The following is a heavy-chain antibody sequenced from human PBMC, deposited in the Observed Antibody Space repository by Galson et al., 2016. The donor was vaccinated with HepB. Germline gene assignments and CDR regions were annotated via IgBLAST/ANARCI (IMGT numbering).Heavy chain of an antibody. V-gene: IGHV1-18*04. CDR3: ARNGTMYCSSSSCSGDAFDI. J-gene: IGHJ3*02. CDR2: ISPYNSVT. CDR1: GYTFTSYG. Sequence: SVKVSCKASGYTFTSYGFSWVRQASGQGLEWMGWISPYNSVTHYAQQFQGRVTMTTDTATSTAYMEVTSLRSDDTAVYYCARNGTMYCSSSSCSGDAFDIWGQGTIVIVSS. D-gene: IGHD2-2*01.